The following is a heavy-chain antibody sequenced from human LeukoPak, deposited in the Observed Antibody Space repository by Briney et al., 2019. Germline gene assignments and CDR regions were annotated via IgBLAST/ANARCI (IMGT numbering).Heavy chain of an antibody. CDR2: IYYSGST. CDR3: ARDRGGDFWSGSDASDI. V-gene: IGHV4-31*03. J-gene: IGHJ3*02. CDR1: GGSISSGGYY. Sequence: SQTLSLTCTVSGGSISSGGYYWSWIRQHPGKGLEWIGYIYYSGSTYYNPSLKSRVTISVDTSKNQFSLKLSSVTAADTAVYYCARDRGGDFWSGSDASDIWGQGTMVTVSS. D-gene: IGHD3-3*01.